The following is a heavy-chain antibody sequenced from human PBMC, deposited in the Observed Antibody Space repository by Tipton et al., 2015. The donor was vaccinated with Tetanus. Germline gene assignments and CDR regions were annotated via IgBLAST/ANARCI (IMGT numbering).Heavy chain of an antibody. CDR3: ARHGGSGYCSNGVCYVGAFDI. J-gene: IGHJ3*02. CDR2: FYYSGST. Sequence: TLSLTCTVSGDSISGYYWNWIRQPPGKGLEWIGYFYYSGSTNYNPSLKSRVTMSVDTSKNQFSLKLSSVTAADTAVYYCARHGGSGYCSNGVCYVGAFDIWGQGTMVTVSS. D-gene: IGHD2-8*01. CDR1: GDSISGYY. V-gene: IGHV4-59*08.